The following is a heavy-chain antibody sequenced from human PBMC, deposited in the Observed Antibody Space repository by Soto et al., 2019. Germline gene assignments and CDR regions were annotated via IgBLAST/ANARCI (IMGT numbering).Heavy chain of an antibody. CDR2: ISYDGSNK. CDR3: ARGAGYCAY. CDR1: GFTFSSYA. J-gene: IGHJ4*02. D-gene: IGHD6-19*01. V-gene: IGHV3-30-3*01. Sequence: QVQLVESGGGVVQPGRSLRLSCAASGFTFSSYAMHWVRQAPGKGLEWVAVISYDGSNKYYADSVKGRFTISRDNSKNTLYLEMNSLRAGAAAVYYCARGAGYCAYWGQRTLVTVSS.